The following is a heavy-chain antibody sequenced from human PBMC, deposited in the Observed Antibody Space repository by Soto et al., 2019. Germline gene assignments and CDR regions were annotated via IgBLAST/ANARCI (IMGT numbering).Heavy chain of an antibody. Sequence: SVKVSCKASGGTFSSYAISWVRQAPGQGLEWMGGIIPIFGTANYAQKFQGRVTITADESTSTAYMELSSLRSEDTAVYYCARDSFGDKLENFDWFPRGTMDVWGQGTTVTVSS. J-gene: IGHJ6*02. CDR2: IIPIFGTA. V-gene: IGHV1-69*13. D-gene: IGHD3-9*01. CDR3: ARDSFGDKLENFDWFPRGTMDV. CDR1: GGTFSSYA.